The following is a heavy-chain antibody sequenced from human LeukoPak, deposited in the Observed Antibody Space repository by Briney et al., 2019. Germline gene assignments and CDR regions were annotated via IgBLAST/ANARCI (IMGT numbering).Heavy chain of an antibody. D-gene: IGHD3-16*02. CDR3: ARHGFGGVISYYYYGMDV. V-gene: IGHV4-59*04. CDR1: GGSISSYY. J-gene: IGHJ6*02. Sequence: SETLSLTCTVSGGSISSYYWSWIRQPPGKGLEWIGYIYYSGSTYYNPSLKSRVTISVDTSKNQFSLKLSSVTAADTAVYYCARHGFGGVISYYYYGMDVWGQGTTVTASS. CDR2: IYYSGST.